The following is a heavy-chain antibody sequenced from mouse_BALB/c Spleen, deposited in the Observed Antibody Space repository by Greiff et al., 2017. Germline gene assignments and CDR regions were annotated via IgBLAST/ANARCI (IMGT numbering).Heavy chain of an antibody. Sequence: EVQRVESGGGLVKPGGSLKLSCAASGFTFSDYYMYWVRQTPEKRLEWVATISDGGSYTYYPDSVKGRFTISRDNAKNNLYLQMSSLKSEDTAMYYGARAYYGNFFDYWGQGTTLTVSS. V-gene: IGHV5-4*02. D-gene: IGHD2-10*01. CDR2: ISDGGSYT. CDR3: ARAYYGNFFDY. CDR1: GFTFSDYY. J-gene: IGHJ2*01.